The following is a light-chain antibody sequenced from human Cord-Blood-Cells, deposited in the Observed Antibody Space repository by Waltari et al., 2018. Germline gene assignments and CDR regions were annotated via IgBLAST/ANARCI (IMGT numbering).Light chain of an antibody. CDR1: SSHVGGSNH. CDR3: CSYAGSYTWV. CDR2: DVS. Sequence: QSALTPPRSVSGSPGQSVTISCTVTSSHVGGSNHVHWHQQHPGKAPKLMIYDVSKRPSGVPDRFSGSKSGNTASLTISGLQAEDEADYYCCSYAGSYTWVFGGGTKLTVL. J-gene: IGLJ3*02. V-gene: IGLV2-11*01.